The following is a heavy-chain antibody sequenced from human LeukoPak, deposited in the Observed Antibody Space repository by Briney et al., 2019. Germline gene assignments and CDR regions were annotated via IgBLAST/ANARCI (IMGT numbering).Heavy chain of an antibody. CDR2: IYYSGST. J-gene: IGHJ4*02. V-gene: IGHV4-39*07. D-gene: IGHD5-12*01. CDR3: ARGGRYSGFPPYPYYFDY. Sequence: SETLSLTCSVSGGSIRSSGYYWGWIRQPPGKGLEWIGTIYYSGSTYYNPSLKSRVTISVDTSKNQFSLKLSSVTAADTAVYYCARGGRYSGFPPYPYYFDYWGQGTLVTVSS. CDR1: GGSIRSSGYY.